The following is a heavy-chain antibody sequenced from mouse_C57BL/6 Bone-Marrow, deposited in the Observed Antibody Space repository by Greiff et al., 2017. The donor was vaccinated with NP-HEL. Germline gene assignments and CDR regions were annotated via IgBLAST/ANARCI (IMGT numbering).Heavy chain of an antibody. J-gene: IGHJ1*03. V-gene: IGHV1-18*01. CDR1: GYTFTDYN. CDR2: ITPNNGGT. Sequence: EVQLQQSGPELVKPGASVKIPCKASGYTFTDYNMDWVKQSHGKSLEWIGDITPNNGGTSYNQKFKGKATLTVYKSSSPAYMELHSLTSKDTAVYSCAIEGHPWYFDVWGTGTTVTVSS. CDR3: AIEGHPWYFDV.